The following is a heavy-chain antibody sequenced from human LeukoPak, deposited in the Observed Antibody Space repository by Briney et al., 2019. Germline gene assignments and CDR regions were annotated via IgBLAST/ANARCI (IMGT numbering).Heavy chain of an antibody. CDR2: TNHSGST. J-gene: IGHJ5*02. Sequence: SETLSLTCAVYGGSFSGYYWSWIRQPPGKGLEWIGETNHSGSTNYNPSLKSRVTISVATSKNQFSLKLSSVTAADTAVYYCARVFPLIVLRSTAWFDPWGQGTLVTVSS. CDR3: ARVFPLIVLRSTAWFDP. D-gene: IGHD2-8*01. CDR1: GGSFSGYY. V-gene: IGHV4-34*01.